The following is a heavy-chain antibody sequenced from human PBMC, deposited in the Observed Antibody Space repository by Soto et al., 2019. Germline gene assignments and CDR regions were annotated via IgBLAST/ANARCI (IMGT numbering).Heavy chain of an antibody. CDR1: GGSVSSGSYY. CDR2: IYYSGRT. Sequence: QVQLQESGPGLVKPSETLSLTCTVSGGSVSSGSYYWSWIRQPPGKGLEWIGYIYYSGRTKYNPSLTGRVTIAVDTYKNQFSLKLCSVTAADTGVYDCARVVIAVAGNWFDPWGQGTLVTVSS. D-gene: IGHD6-19*01. CDR3: ARVVIAVAGNWFDP. V-gene: IGHV4-61*01. J-gene: IGHJ5*02.